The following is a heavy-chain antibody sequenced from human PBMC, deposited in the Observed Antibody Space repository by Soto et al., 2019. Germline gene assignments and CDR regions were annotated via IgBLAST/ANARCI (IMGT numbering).Heavy chain of an antibody. CDR2: IYYTGGT. CDR3: ARDAASTYYDSRSYYPLFAP. J-gene: IGHJ5*02. Sequence: TLSHTCSVSEGSGISDDYWTWIRKPPGKALEWIGHIYYTGGTFENPSLKSRLTMTVDTSKNRISLKLSSVTAADTAVYYCARDAASTYYDSRSYYPLFAPWGQGTLVTVSS. CDR1: EGSGISDDY. D-gene: IGHD3-22*01. V-gene: IGHV4-30-4*01.